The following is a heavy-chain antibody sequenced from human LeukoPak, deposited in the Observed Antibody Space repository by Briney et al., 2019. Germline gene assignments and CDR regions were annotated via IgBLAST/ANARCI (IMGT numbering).Heavy chain of an antibody. V-gene: IGHV4-31*03. CDR2: IYNSGTT. Sequence: PSQTLSLTCTVSGGSISSGGYYRTWIRQHPGKGLEWIGYIYNSGTTYYNPSLESRVTISGDTSKNQFSLKLSSVTAADTAMYYCARTAGWSYGFDYWGQGTLVTVSS. CDR1: GGSISSGGYY. D-gene: IGHD5-18*01. CDR3: ARTAGWSYGFDY. J-gene: IGHJ4*02.